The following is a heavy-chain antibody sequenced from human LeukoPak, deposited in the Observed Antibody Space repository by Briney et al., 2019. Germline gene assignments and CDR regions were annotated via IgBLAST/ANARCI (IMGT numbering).Heavy chain of an antibody. D-gene: IGHD1-14*01. V-gene: IGHV3-23*01. J-gene: IGHJ4*02. CDR2: IGGSGGST. CDR3: ATQAGNRPFDY. Sequence: GGSLRLSCAASGFTFSSYAMSWVRQAPGKGLEWVSSIGGSGGSTYYADSVKGRFTISRDNSKNTLYLQMNSLRAEDTAVYHCATQAGNRPFDYWGQGTLVTVSS. CDR1: GFTFSSYA.